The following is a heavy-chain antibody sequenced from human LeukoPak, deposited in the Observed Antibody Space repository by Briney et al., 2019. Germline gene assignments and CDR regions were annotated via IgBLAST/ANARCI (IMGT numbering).Heavy chain of an antibody. V-gene: IGHV3-11*05. D-gene: IGHD6-19*01. J-gene: IGHJ4*02. Sequence: PGGSLTLSCAASGFTFSDYYMSWIRQAPGKGLEWVSYISSSSSYTNYADSVKGRFTISRDNAKNSLYLQMNSLRAEDTAVYYCAREDAVAGPLIYWGQGTLVTVSS. CDR3: AREDAVAGPLIY. CDR2: ISSSSSYT. CDR1: GFTFSDYY.